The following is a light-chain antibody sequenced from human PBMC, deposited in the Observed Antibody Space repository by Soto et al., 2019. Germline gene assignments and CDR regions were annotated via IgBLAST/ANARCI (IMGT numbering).Light chain of an antibody. V-gene: IGKV1-5*02. CDR1: QSISSW. CDR3: QQYENYWT. CDR2: DAS. Sequence: QMTQSPASLSASVGDRVTIICRASQSISSWLAWYQHKPGKAPKLLIYDASNLDSGVPSRFSGSGSGTEFSLTISNLQPDDCATYYCQQYENYWTFGQGTKVDIK. J-gene: IGKJ1*01.